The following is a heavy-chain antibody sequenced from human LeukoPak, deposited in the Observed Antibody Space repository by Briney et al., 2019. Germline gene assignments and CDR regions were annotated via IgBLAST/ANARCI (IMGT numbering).Heavy chain of an antibody. CDR3: AREGHYYDSSGYPDY. CDR2: IYPGDSDT. CDR1: GYSFTSYW. V-gene: IGHV5-51*01. D-gene: IGHD3-22*01. Sequence: GESLKISCKGSGYSFTSYWIGWVRQMPGKGLEWMGIIYPGDSDTRYSPSFQAQVTLSADTSISTAYLRWSSLKASDTAMYYCAREGHYYDSSGYPDYWGQGTLVTVSS. J-gene: IGHJ4*02.